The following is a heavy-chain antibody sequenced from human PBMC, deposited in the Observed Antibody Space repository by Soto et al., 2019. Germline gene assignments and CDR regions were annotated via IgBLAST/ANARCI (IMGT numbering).Heavy chain of an antibody. CDR3: ARSRHGSGSYTHFYYGLDV. J-gene: IGHJ6*02. CDR1: GFTFISYA. V-gene: IGHV3-30-3*01. Sequence: QVQLVESGGGVVQPGRSLRLSCAASGFTFISYAMHWVRQAPGKGLEWVAVISFDGSTEYYADSVKGRFTLSRDNSKNKVYLQMNSLRSEDTAVYYCARSRHGSGSYTHFYYGLDVWGQGTTVTVSS. CDR2: ISFDGSTE. D-gene: IGHD3-10*01.